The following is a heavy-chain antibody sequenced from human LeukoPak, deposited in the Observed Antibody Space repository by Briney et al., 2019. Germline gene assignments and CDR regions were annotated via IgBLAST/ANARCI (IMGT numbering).Heavy chain of an antibody. D-gene: IGHD3-10*01. CDR2: IWYDGSNK. Sequence: GGSLRLSCAASGSTFSSYGMHWVRQAPGKGLEWVAVIWYDGSNKYYADSVKGRFTISRDNSKNTLYLQMNSLRAEDTAVYYCAREHGSAYYFDYWGQGTLVTVSS. CDR3: AREHGSAYYFDY. J-gene: IGHJ4*02. V-gene: IGHV3-33*01. CDR1: GSTFSSYG.